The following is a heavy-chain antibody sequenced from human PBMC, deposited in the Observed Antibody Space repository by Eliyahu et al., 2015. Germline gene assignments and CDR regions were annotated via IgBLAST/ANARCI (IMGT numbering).Heavy chain of an antibody. CDR2: IYYSGST. J-gene: IGHJ6*03. CDR1: GGSISSSSYY. Sequence: QLQLQESGPGLVKPSETLSLTCTVSGGSISSSSYYWGWIRQPPGKGLEWIGSIYYSGSTYYNPSLKSRVTISVDTSKNQFSLKLSSVTAADTAVYYCAVTSRGGYYYYYMDVWGKGTTVTVSS. V-gene: IGHV4-39*01. CDR3: AVTSRGGYYYYYMDV. D-gene: IGHD1-14*01.